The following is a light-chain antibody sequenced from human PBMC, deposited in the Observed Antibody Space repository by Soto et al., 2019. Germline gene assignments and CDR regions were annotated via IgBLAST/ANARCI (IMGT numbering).Light chain of an antibody. CDR1: SSDVGAYDY. J-gene: IGLJ1*01. CDR2: KVS. CDR3: SSYTSSSTYV. V-gene: IGLV2-14*01. Sequence: QSALTQAASVSGSPGQSITISCTGTSSDVGAYDYVTWYQQHPGKAPKVMIYKVSNRPSGVSNRFSGSKSGNTASLTISGLQAEDEADYYCSSYTSSSTYVFGTGTQLTVL.